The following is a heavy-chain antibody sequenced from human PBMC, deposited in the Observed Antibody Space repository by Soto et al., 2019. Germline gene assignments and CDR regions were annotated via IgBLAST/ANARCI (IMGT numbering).Heavy chain of an antibody. CDR3: ARDEQLALDY. D-gene: IGHD6-6*01. V-gene: IGHV3-30-3*01. CDR1: GFTFSSYA. J-gene: IGHJ4*02. CDR2: ISYDGTNK. Sequence: QVQLVESGGGVVQPGRSLRLSCAASGFTFSSYAMHWVRQAPGKGLEWVAVISYDGTNKYYADSVKGRFTISRDNSKDTLYLQRNSLRAEDTAVYYCARDEQLALDYWGQGTLVTVSS.